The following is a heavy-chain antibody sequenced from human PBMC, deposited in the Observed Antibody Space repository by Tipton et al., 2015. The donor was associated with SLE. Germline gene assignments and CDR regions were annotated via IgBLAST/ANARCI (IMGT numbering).Heavy chain of an antibody. CDR3: TTVGYGDFSLYGYSYYMDV. J-gene: IGHJ6*03. V-gene: IGHV3-15*01. D-gene: IGHD4-17*01. Sequence: SLRLSCAASGFTFNNAWMSWVRQAPGKGLEWAGRIKSKTDGGTTDYAAPVKGRFTISRDDSKNTLYLQMNSLKTEDTAVYYCTTVGYGDFSLYGYSYYMDVWGKGTTVSVSS. CDR1: GFTFNNAW. CDR2: IKSKTDGGTT.